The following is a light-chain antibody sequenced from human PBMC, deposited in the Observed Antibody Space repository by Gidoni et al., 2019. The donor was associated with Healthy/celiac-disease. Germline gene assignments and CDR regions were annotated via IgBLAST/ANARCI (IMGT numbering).Light chain of an antibody. J-gene: IGLJ3*02. Sequence: QSALTQPRSVSGSPGQSVTISCTGTSSDVGGYNYVSWYQQHPGKAPKLMIYDVSKRPYGVPDRFSGSKSGNTASLTISGLQAEDEADYYCCSYAGSYTQVFGGGTKLTVL. CDR1: SSDVGGYNY. CDR3: CSYAGSYTQV. CDR2: DVS. V-gene: IGLV2-11*01.